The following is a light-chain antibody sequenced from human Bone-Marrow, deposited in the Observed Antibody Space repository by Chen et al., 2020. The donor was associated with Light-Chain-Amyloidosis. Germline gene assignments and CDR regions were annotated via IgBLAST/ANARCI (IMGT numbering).Light chain of an antibody. CDR2: RDT. Sequence: SYELTQPPSVSVSPGQTARLTCSGDDLPTKYAYWYQQKPGQAPVLVIHRDTERPSGISERFSGSSAGTTDTVTISGVQAEDEADYHCQSADSSGTYEVIFGGGTKLTVL. V-gene: IGLV3-25*03. CDR1: DLPTKY. CDR3: QSADSSGTYEVI. J-gene: IGLJ2*01.